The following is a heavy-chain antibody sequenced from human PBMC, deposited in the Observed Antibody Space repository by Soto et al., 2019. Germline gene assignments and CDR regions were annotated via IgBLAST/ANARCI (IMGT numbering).Heavy chain of an antibody. Sequence: GGSLRLSCAASGFTFSSYGMHWVRQAPGKGLEWVAVIWYDGSNKYYSDSVKGRFTISRDNSKNTLYLQMNSLRAEDTAVYYCARDRRGRYQLLSHYGMDVWGQGTTVTVSS. CDR3: ARDRRGRYQLLSHYGMDV. J-gene: IGHJ6*02. D-gene: IGHD2-2*01. CDR2: IWYDGSNK. V-gene: IGHV3-33*01. CDR1: GFTFSSYG.